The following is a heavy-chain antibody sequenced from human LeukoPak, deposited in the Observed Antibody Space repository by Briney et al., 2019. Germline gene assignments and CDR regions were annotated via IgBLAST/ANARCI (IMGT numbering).Heavy chain of an antibody. D-gene: IGHD3-16*01. CDR1: GYTFTSFG. Sequence: GASVTLSCKASGYTFTSFGISWVRQAPGQGLEWMGWISAYNGNTNYVQKFQGRVTMTTDTSTSTAYMELRSLRSDDTAVYYCARHQNAAPNVWDWFDPWGQGTQVTVS. CDR3: ARHQNAAPNVWDWFDP. CDR2: ISAYNGNT. J-gene: IGHJ5*02. V-gene: IGHV1-18*01.